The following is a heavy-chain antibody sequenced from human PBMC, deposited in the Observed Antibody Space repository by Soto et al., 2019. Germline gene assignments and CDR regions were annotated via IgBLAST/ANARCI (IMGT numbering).Heavy chain of an antibody. CDR3: ASFPVLTPIWVRGVINWFDP. V-gene: IGHV1-18*01. D-gene: IGHD3-10*01. Sequence: WPQHDNRQGLEWMGWISAYNGNTNYAQKLQGRVTMTTDTSTSTAYMELRSLRSDDTAVYYCASFPVLTPIWVRGVINWFDPWGQGTLVTVSS. CDR2: ISAYNGNT. J-gene: IGHJ5*02.